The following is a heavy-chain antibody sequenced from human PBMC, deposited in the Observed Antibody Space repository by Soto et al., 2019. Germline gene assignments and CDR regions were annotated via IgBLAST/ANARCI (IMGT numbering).Heavy chain of an antibody. Sequence: GGSLRLSCAASGFTFSSYSMNWVRQAPGKGLEWVSSISSSSSYIYYADSVKGRFTISRDNAKNSLYLQMNSLRAEDTAVYYCARGRGYSSSSSGMWFDPWGQGTLVTVSS. CDR2: ISSSSSYI. D-gene: IGHD6-6*01. CDR1: GFTFSSYS. CDR3: ARGRGYSSSSSGMWFDP. V-gene: IGHV3-21*01. J-gene: IGHJ5*02.